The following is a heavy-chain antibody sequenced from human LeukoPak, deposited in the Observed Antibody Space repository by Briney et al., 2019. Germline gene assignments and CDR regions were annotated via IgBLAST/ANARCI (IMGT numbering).Heavy chain of an antibody. Sequence: PSATLSLTCAVYGGSFSGYYWSWIRQPPGKGLEWVGEINHSGSTNYNPSLKSRVTISVYTSKNQFSLKQSAVTAADRAVYYCARGGSYLSAFDIWGQGTMVTVSS. CDR2: INHSGST. J-gene: IGHJ3*02. D-gene: IGHD3-10*01. CDR3: ARGGSYLSAFDI. CDR1: GGSFSGYY. V-gene: IGHV4-34*01.